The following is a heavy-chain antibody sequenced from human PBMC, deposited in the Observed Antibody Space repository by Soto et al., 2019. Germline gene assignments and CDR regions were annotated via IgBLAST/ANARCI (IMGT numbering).Heavy chain of an antibody. CDR1: GYTFTSYG. Sequence: QVQLVQSGAEVKKPGASVKVSCKASGYTFTSYGISWVRQAPGQGLEWMGWISADNGNRNYAQKFQGRVTMTTDTSANTAYMDLRSLRSDDTAVYYCARGNDDFWSGYLDNWGQGNLISVHS. CDR3: ARGNDDFWSGYLDN. D-gene: IGHD3-3*01. J-gene: IGHJ4*02. V-gene: IGHV1-18*01. CDR2: ISADNGNR.